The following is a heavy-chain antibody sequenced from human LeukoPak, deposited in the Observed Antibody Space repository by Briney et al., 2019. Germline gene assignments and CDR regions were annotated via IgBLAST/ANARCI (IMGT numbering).Heavy chain of an antibody. CDR3: ARERAAAFDY. CDR1: GFTFSSYA. D-gene: IGHD6-13*01. CDR2: ISYDGSNK. V-gene: IGHV3-30*04. Sequence: GGSLRLSCAASGFTFSSYAMHWVRQAPGKGLEWVAVISYDGSNKYYADSVKGRFTISRDNSKNTLYLQMNSLRAEDTAVYYCARERAAAFDYWGQGTLVTVS. J-gene: IGHJ4*02.